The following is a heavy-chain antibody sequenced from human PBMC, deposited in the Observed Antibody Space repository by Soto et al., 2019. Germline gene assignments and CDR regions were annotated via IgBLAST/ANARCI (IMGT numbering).Heavy chain of an antibody. V-gene: IGHV4-31*03. Sequence: SETLSLTCTVSGGSISSGGYYWSWIRQHPGKGLEWIGYIYYSGSTYHNPSLKSRVTISVDTSKNQFSLKLSSVTAADTAVYYCARGDCSGGSCYYEESSFDYWGQGTLVTVSS. D-gene: IGHD2-15*01. CDR2: IYYSGST. CDR1: GGSISSGGYY. J-gene: IGHJ4*02. CDR3: ARGDCSGGSCYYEESSFDY.